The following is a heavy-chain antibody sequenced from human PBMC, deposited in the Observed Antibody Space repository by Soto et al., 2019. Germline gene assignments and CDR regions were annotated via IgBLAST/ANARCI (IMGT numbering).Heavy chain of an antibody. V-gene: IGHV3-23*01. J-gene: IGHJ5*02. CDR2: ISGSGGST. Sequence: EVQLLESGGGLVQPGGSLRLSCAASGFTFSSYAMSWVRQAPGKGLEWVSAISGSGGSTYYADSVKGRFTISGDNSKNTRYLQMNSLRAEDTAVYYCAKSASAVVLYNWFDPWGQGTLVTVSS. CDR3: AKSASAVVLYNWFDP. CDR1: GFTFSSYA. D-gene: IGHD6-19*01.